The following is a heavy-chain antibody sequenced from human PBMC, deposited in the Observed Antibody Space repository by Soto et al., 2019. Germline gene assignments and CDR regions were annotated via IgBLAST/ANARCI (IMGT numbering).Heavy chain of an antibody. CDR2: IYYSGST. CDR1: GGSISSGGYY. J-gene: IGHJ3*02. CDR3: ARGAPNGAARLEVRSTVKRRSDAFDI. Sequence: QVQLQESGPGLVKPSQTLSLTCTVSGGSISSGGYYWSWIRQHPGKGLEWIGYIYYSGSTYFNPSLKSRVTISVDTSKNQFSLKLSSVTAADTAVYYCARGAPNGAARLEVRSTVKRRSDAFDIWGQGTMVTVSS. D-gene: IGHD6-6*01. V-gene: IGHV4-31*03.